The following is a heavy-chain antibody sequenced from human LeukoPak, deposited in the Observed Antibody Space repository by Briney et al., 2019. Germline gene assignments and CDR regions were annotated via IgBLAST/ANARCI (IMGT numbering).Heavy chain of an antibody. Sequence: GASLRLSCAASGFTFSSYAMSWVGQAPGKGLEWVSAISGSGGSTYYADSVKSRFTISRDNSKNTLYLQMNSLRAEDTAVYYCAIALFLTGCFWGQGTLVTVSS. V-gene: IGHV3-23*01. CDR3: AIALFLTGCF. CDR1: GFTFSSYA. J-gene: IGHJ4*02. CDR2: ISGSGGST. D-gene: IGHD3-9*01.